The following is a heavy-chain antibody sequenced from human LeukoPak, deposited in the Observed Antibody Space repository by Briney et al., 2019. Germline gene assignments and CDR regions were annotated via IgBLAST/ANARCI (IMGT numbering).Heavy chain of an antibody. J-gene: IGHJ4*02. D-gene: IGHD1-26*01. Sequence: GGSLRLSCAASGFTLSSYAMHWVRQPAGKGLEWVSAIGTAGDTIYPGSVKGRFTISRENAKKSLFLQMNSLRAEDTAVYYCARQNTPHGNFDYWGQGTLVTVSS. CDR3: ARQNTPHGNFDY. CDR1: GFTLSSYA. CDR2: IGTAGDT. V-gene: IGHV3-13*01.